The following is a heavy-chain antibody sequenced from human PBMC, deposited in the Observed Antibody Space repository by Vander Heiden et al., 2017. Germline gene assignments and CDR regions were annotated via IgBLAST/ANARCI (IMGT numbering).Heavy chain of an antibody. J-gene: IGHJ4*02. CDR2: ISFDDTDK. CDR3: AKGSNQLASS. Sequence: QVQLVESGGGVVQPGTSLRLSCAAPGFTFNAYAIHWVRQAPGKGLEWVAVISFDDTDKYYADSVKGRFTISRDSSENTVYLQMNSLRTDDTARYYCAKGSNQLASSWGQGTLI. V-gene: IGHV3-30*18. CDR1: GFTFNAYA. D-gene: IGHD4-4*01.